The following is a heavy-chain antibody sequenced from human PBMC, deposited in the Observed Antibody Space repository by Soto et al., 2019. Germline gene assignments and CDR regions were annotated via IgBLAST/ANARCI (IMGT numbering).Heavy chain of an antibody. V-gene: IGHV3-9*01. CDR3: AKDMAGTGAFDM. CDR2: ISWNGGNI. Sequence: DVHVVESGGGLVQPGRSLRLSCAASRFTFGDYGMHWVRQVSGKGPEWVSGISWNGGNIGYADSVKGRFTISRDNAKSSLYLQMDSLRVEDTALYYCAKDMAGTGAFDMWGQGTMVTVSS. J-gene: IGHJ3*02. CDR1: RFTFGDYG. D-gene: IGHD1-1*01.